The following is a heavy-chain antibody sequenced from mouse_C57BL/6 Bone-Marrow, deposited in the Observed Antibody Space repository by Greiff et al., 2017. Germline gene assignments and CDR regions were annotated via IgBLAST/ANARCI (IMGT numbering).Heavy chain of an antibody. CDR2: IYPRDGST. CDR1: GYTFTDHT. D-gene: IGHD1-1*01. J-gene: IGHJ4*01. V-gene: IGHV1-78*01. CDR3: ALITTVVARSYAMDY. Sequence: QVQLQQSDAELVKPGASVKISCKVSGYTFTDHTIHWMKQRPEQGLEWIGYIYPRDGSTKYNEKFKGKAPLTADKSSSTAYMQLNSLTSEDSAVYFCALITTVVARSYAMDYWGQGTSVTVSA.